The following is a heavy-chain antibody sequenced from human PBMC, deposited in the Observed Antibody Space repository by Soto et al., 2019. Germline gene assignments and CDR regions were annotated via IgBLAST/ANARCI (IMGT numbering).Heavy chain of an antibody. V-gene: IGHV4-31*03. CDR3: AREGGNRYYNNGMDV. Sequence: SETLSLTCTVSGGSISSGGYYWSWIRQHPGKGLEWIGYIYYSGSTYYNPSLKSRVTISVDTSKNQFSLKLSSVTAADTAVYYCAREGGNRYYNNGMDVWGQGTTVAVSS. D-gene: IGHD3-16*01. J-gene: IGHJ6*02. CDR2: IYYSGST. CDR1: GGSISSGGYY.